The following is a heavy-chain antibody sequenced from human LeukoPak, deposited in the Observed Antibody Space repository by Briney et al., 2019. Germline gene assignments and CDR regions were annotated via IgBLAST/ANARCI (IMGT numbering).Heavy chain of an antibody. Sequence: ASVKVSCKASGYTFTGYYMHWVRQAPGQGLEWMGWINPNSGGTNYAQKFQGRVTMTRDTSISTAYMELSRLRSDDTAVYYCARVYPRIAAAGTGGGFDYWGQGTLVTASS. D-gene: IGHD6-13*01. CDR3: ARVYPRIAAAGTGGGFDY. J-gene: IGHJ4*02. CDR1: GYTFTGYY. CDR2: INPNSGGT. V-gene: IGHV1-2*02.